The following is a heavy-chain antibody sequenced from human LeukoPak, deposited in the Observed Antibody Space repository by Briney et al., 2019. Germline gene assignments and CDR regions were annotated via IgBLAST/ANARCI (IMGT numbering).Heavy chain of an antibody. CDR3: ARSKAAWKHYNYYYIDV. J-gene: IGHJ6*03. V-gene: IGHV1-8*03. CDR1: GYTFSTYD. D-gene: IGHD1-1*01. CDR2: VNPKSGNT. Sequence: ASVKVSCEATGYTFSTYDINWVRQAPGQGLEWMGWVNPKSGNTGYAQKFQGRVTLTSDSSINTAYMEFGSLRSEDTAVYYCARSKAAWKHYNYYYIDVWSRATTATVP.